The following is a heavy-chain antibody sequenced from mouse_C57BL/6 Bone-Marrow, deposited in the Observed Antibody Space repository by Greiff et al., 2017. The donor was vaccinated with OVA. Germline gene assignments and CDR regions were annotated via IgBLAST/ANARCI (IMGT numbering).Heavy chain of an antibody. CDR1: GYSFTGYY. Sequence: VQLPQSGPELVQPWASVTISCKASGYSFTGYYLNWVKQSPEKSLEWIGEINPSTGGTTYNQTFKAKATLTVDKSSRTAYMQLKSRTSEDSAGYYCARSENYGGQGTTLTVSS. CDR2: INPSTGGT. J-gene: IGHJ2*01. V-gene: IGHV1-42*01. CDR3: ARSENY.